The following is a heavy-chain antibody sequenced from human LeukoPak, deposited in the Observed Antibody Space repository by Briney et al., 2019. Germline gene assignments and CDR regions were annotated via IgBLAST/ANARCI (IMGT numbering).Heavy chain of an antibody. Sequence: GGSLRLSCVVSGFTFSSYAMHWVRQAPGKGLEWVAVISYDGSNKYYADSVKGRFTISRDNSKNTLYLQMNSLRAEDTAVYYCARPDYGDYVAFDYWGQGTLVTVSS. J-gene: IGHJ4*02. CDR2: ISYDGSNK. CDR3: ARPDYGDYVAFDY. V-gene: IGHV3-30-3*01. CDR1: GFTFSSYA. D-gene: IGHD4-17*01.